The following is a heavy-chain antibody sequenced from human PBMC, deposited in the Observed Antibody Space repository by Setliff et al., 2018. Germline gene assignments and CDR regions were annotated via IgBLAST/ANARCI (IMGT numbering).Heavy chain of an antibody. CDR3: ARAGLAAAARKGLLDF. CDR1: GYTFTNFG. D-gene: IGHD6-13*01. Sequence: GASVKVSCKASGYTFTNFGITWVRQAPGQGLEWMGWININNFNTKYAQKFQGRVTMTTDTSTSTMYMELSGLTSEDTAVYYCARAGLAAAARKGLLDFWGQGTLVTVSS. J-gene: IGHJ4*02. CDR2: ININNFNT. V-gene: IGHV1-18*01.